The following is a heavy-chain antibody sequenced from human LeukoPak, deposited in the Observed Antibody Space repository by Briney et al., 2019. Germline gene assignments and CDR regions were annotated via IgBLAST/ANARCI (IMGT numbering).Heavy chain of an antibody. V-gene: IGHV4-31*11. CDR2: IYYSGST. CDR1: GGSISSGGYY. D-gene: IGHD1-26*01. J-gene: IGHJ6*02. CDR3: ARDLSLGAPYGMDV. Sequence: SETLSLTCAVSGGSISSGGYYWSWIRQHPGKGLEWIGYIYYSGSTYYNPSFKSRVTISVDTSKNQFSLKLSSVTAADTAVYYCARDLSLGAPYGMDVWGQGTTVTVSS.